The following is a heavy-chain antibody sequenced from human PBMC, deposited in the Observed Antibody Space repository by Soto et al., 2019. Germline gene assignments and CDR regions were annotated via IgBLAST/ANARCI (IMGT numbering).Heavy chain of an antibody. CDR2: VNPGNSNT. V-gene: IGHV1-3*01. CDR1: GYTFTSYA. D-gene: IGHD4-4*01. CDR3: ARSVSKDTTVTTF. J-gene: IGHJ4*02. Sequence: QVQLVQSGAEVKKPGASVKVSCKASGYTFTSYAIHWVRQAPGHRLEWLGWVNPGNSNTNYAQKLQGRVTMTTDTSTSTAYMELRSLRSDDTAVYYCARSVSKDTTVTTFWGQGTLVTVSS.